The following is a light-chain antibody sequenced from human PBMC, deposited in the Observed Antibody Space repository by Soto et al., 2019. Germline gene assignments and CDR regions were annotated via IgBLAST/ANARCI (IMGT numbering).Light chain of an antibody. V-gene: IGLV1-40*01. Sequence: QSVLTQPPSVSGAPGQRVTISCTGSSSNIGAGYDVHWYQQLPGTAPKLLIYGNSNRPSGVPDRFSGSKSGTSASLAITGPQAGDGADYYCQSYDSSLSALYVLVTGTKVTVL. CDR3: QSYDSSLSALYV. J-gene: IGLJ1*01. CDR2: GNS. CDR1: SSNIGAGYD.